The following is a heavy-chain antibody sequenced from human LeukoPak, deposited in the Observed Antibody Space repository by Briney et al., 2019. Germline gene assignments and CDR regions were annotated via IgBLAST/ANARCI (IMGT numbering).Heavy chain of an antibody. CDR3: ARGNDGQWVVYEYFQH. V-gene: IGHV3-21*06. CDR2: ITSNNNYI. Sequence: GGSLRLSCAASGFTFSTYSMNWVRQAPGKGLEWVSSITSNNNYIYYADSVKGRFTISRDNAKNTLYLQMNSLRAEDTAVYYCARGNDGQWVVYEYFQHWGQGTLVTVSS. D-gene: IGHD6-19*01. J-gene: IGHJ1*01. CDR1: GFTFSTYS.